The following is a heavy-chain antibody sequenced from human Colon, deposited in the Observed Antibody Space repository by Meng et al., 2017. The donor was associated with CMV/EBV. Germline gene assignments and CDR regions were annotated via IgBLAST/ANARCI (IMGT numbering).Heavy chain of an antibody. D-gene: IGHD3-3*01. CDR3: ARGRNGWLLPLDS. Sequence: QGPLQQLGAGLLKPSEPLSLTCAISGGSFNAYYLTWIRQSPGKGLEWIGELNHSGSTNYNPSLKSRVTISIDTSKRHFSLRLTSVTAADTAVYYCARGRNGWLLPLDSWGQGTLVTVSS. J-gene: IGHJ4*02. V-gene: IGHV4-34*01. CDR1: GGSFNAYY. CDR2: LNHSGST.